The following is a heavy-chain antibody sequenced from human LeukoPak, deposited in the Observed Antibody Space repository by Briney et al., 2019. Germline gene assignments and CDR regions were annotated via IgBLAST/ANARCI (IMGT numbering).Heavy chain of an antibody. CDR2: ISAYNGNT. Sequence: GASVKVSCKASGYTFTGYYMHWVRQAPGQGLEWMGWISAYNGNTNYAQKLQGRVTMTTDTSTSTAYMELRSLRSDDTAVYYCARTVGDWGTLLHGLNDYWGQGTLVTVSS. CDR3: ARTVGDWGTLLHGLNDY. D-gene: IGHD3-16*01. V-gene: IGHV1-18*04. CDR1: GYTFTGYY. J-gene: IGHJ4*02.